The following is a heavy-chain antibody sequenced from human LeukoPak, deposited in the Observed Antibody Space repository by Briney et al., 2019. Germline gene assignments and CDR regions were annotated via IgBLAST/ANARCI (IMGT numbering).Heavy chain of an antibody. CDR1: GFTVSSNY. V-gene: IGHV3-30*18. CDR3: AKDLNIVVVPAAMPVDY. J-gene: IGHJ4*02. D-gene: IGHD2-2*01. CDR2: ISYDGSNK. Sequence: GGSLRLSCAASGFTVSSNYMSWVRQAPGKGLEWVAVISYDGSNKYYADSVKGRFTISRDNSKNTLYLQMNSLRAEDTAVYYCAKDLNIVVVPAAMPVDYWGQGTLVTVSS.